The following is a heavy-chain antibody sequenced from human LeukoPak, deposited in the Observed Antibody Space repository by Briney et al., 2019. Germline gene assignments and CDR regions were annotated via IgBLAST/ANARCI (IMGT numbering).Heavy chain of an antibody. CDR3: ARCEYASYYYYYMDV. V-gene: IGHV4-34*01. CDR2: INHSGST. CDR1: GGSFSGYY. J-gene: IGHJ6*03. Sequence: MTSETLSLTCAVYGGSFSGYYWSWIRQPPGKGLEWIGEINHSGSTNYNPSLKSRVTISVDTSKNQFSLKLSSVTAADTAVYYCARCEYASYYYYYMDVWGKGTTVTVSS. D-gene: IGHD2-8*01.